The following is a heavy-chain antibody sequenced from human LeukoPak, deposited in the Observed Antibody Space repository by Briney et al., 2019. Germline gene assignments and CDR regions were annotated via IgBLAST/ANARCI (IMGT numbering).Heavy chain of an antibody. CDR3: ARSSLERHYSFDF. D-gene: IGHD1-1*01. CDR1: GVTFSGYS. CDR2: ISASGGTT. V-gene: IGHV3-48*01. J-gene: IGHJ4*02. Sequence: GGALRVSWSPSGVTFSGYSMNWVRRAPGKGLESLSYISASGGTTYYAESVNGRFTISRDNAKTSLFLEMNSLRVDDTAMYFCARSSLERHYSFDFWGRGTLVTVSS.